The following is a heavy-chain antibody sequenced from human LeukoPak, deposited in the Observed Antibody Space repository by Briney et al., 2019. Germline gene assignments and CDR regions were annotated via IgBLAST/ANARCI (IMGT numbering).Heavy chain of an antibody. D-gene: IGHD2-15*01. CDR2: ISYDGSNK. CDR3: AKDLEDIVVVVAATLTNYYYYGMDV. CDR1: GFTFSSYG. Sequence: GGSLRLSRAASGFTFSSYGMHWVRQAPGKGLEWVAVISYDGSNKYYADSVKGRFTISRDNSKNTLYLQMNSLRAEDTAVYYCAKDLEDIVVVVAATLTNYYYYGMDVWGKGTTVTVSS. V-gene: IGHV3-30*18. J-gene: IGHJ6*04.